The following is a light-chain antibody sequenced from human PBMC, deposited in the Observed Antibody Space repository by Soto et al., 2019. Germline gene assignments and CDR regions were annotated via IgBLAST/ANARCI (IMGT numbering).Light chain of an antibody. V-gene: IGKV3-20*01. Sequence: EIVLTQSPGTLSLSPGERATLSCRASQSVSSSYLAWYQQKPGQAPRLLIYGASNRATGIPDRFSGSGSGTDFTLTISRLEPEDFAVYYCQQHGTSPVSWTFGQGTKVEIK. J-gene: IGKJ1*01. CDR1: QSVSSSY. CDR2: GAS. CDR3: QQHGTSPVSWT.